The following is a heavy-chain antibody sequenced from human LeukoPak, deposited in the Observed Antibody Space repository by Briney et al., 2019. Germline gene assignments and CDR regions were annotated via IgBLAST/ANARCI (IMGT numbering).Heavy chain of an antibody. CDR1: GFTFSSYA. Sequence: GGSLRLSXAASGFTFSSYAMSWVRQAPGKGLEWVSAISGSGGSTYYADSVKGRFTISRDNSKNTLYLQMNSLRAEDTAVYYCSKRPYYYYYYMDVWGTGTTVIVSS. J-gene: IGHJ6*03. CDR3: SKRPYYYYYYMDV. CDR2: ISGSGGST. V-gene: IGHV3-23*01.